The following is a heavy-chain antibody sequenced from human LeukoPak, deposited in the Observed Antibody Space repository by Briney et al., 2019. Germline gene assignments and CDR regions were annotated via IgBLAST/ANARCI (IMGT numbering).Heavy chain of an antibody. CDR3: ARGVFTHYDLPWFDA. D-gene: IGHD3-16*01. CDR1: GYTFTTYE. CDR2: VNPNIGNT. J-gene: IGHJ5*02. V-gene: IGHV1-8*01. Sequence: ASVKVCCKTSGYTFTTYEINWVRQAAGKGLEWMGWVNPNIGNTAVAQKFQGRLTMTRDTSINTAYMELSSLRSEDTAKYFCARGVFTHYDLPWFDAWGQGTQVTVSS.